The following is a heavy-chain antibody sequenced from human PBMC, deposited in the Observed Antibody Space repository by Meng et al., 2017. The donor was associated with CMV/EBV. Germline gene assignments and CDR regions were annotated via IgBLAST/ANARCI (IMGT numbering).Heavy chain of an antibody. CDR2: INPNSGGT. CDR1: GYTFTSYY. Sequence: ASVKVSCKASGYTFTSYYMHWVRQAPGQGLEWMGWINPNSGGTNHAQKFQGRVTMTRDTSISTAYMELSRLRSDDTAVYYCARTYYDFWSGYYGADAFDIWGQGTMVTVSS. V-gene: IGHV1-2*02. J-gene: IGHJ3*02. D-gene: IGHD3-3*01. CDR3: ARTYYDFWSGYYGADAFDI.